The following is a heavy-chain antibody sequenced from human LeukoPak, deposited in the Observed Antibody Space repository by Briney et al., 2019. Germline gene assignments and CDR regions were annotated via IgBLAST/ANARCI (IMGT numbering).Heavy chain of an antibody. D-gene: IGHD1-26*01. CDR3: ARGSIVGATGFDH. J-gene: IGHJ4*02. Sequence: GGSLRLSCAASGFTFSSYAMHWVRQAPGKGLEWVAVISYDGSNKYYADSVKGRFTISRDNSKNTLYLQMNSLRAEDTAVYYCARGSIVGATGFDHWGQGTLVTVSS. CDR1: GFTFSSYA. CDR2: ISYDGSNK. V-gene: IGHV3-30-3*01.